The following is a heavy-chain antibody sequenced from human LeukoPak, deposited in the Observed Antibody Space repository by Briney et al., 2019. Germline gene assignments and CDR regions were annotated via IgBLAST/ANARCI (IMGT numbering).Heavy chain of an antibody. V-gene: IGHV1-18*04. Sequence: ASVKVSCKASGYTFTSYGISWVRQGPGQGLEWMGWISAYNGNTNYAQKLQGRVTMTTDTSTSTDYMELRSLRSDDTAVYYCARAGITMGDAFDIWGQGTMVTVSS. CDR1: GYTFTSYG. CDR3: ARAGITMGDAFDI. J-gene: IGHJ3*02. D-gene: IGHD3-10*01. CDR2: ISAYNGNT.